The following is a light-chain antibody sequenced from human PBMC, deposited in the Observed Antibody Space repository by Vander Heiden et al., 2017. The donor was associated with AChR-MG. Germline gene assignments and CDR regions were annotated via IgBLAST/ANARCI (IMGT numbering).Light chain of an antibody. CDR3: QQHDVLPLT. CDR1: QDISND. Sequence: DIQMTQSPSSLSASVGDRVTLTCQASQDISNDLNWYQKKPGKAPKLLIYDASIVEPGVPSRFSGNGSQTHFTLTISSLQPEDISTYYCQQHDVLPLTFGGGTRVDIK. J-gene: IGKJ4*01. CDR2: DAS. V-gene: IGKV1-33*01.